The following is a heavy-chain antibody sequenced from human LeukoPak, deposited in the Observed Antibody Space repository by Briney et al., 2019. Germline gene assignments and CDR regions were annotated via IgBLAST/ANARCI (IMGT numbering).Heavy chain of an antibody. Sequence: SETLSLTCTVSGFSITNYFWSWIRQPPGKGLEWIGYIYYTGNTNYKTSLKSRVTISVDTSTNQFSLRLRSVTAADTAVYYCARGRVAYSAYYFDCWGRGTLVTVSS. J-gene: IGHJ4*02. D-gene: IGHD2-15*01. CDR1: GFSITNYF. CDR2: IYYTGNT. CDR3: ARGRVAYSAYYFDC. V-gene: IGHV4-59*01.